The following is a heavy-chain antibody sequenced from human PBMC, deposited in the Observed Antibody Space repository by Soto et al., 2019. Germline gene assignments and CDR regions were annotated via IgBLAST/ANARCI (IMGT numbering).Heavy chain of an antibody. CDR1: GGSFSSLV. Sequence: SVKVSCKASGGSFSSLVISWLRQAPGQGPEWMGGINPMLGVANFAQKFQDRVTITADESTTTAYMELGSLRSEDTAVYYCARGPAQFDPWGQGTLVTVSS. CDR2: INPMLGVA. J-gene: IGHJ5*02. V-gene: IGHV1-69*10. CDR3: ARGPAQFDP. D-gene: IGHD2-2*01.